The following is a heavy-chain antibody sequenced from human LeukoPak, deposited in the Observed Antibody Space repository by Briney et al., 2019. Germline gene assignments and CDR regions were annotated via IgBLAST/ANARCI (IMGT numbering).Heavy chain of an antibody. V-gene: IGHV4-61*01. CDR3: ARLSGYSGYEGLWAFDI. Sequence: SETLSLTCTVSGDSISSSSYYWSWIRQPPGKGLEWIGYIYYSGSTNYNPSLKSRVTISVDTSKNQFSLKLSSVTAADTAVYYCARLSGYSGYEGLWAFDIWGQGTMVTVSS. D-gene: IGHD5-12*01. J-gene: IGHJ3*02. CDR1: GDSISSSSYY. CDR2: IYYSGST.